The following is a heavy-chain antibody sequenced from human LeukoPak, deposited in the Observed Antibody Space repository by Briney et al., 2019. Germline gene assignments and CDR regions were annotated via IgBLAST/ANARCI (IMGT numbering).Heavy chain of an antibody. CDR3: TTDPDILTGLYLPAGTSPDYYYYYGMDV. J-gene: IGHJ6*02. Sequence: GGSLRLSCAASGFTFSNAWMSWVRQAPGKGLEWVGRIKSKTDGGTTNYGAAVKGRFTISRNDSKNTLYLQMTSLKTEATAVYYCTTDPDILTGLYLPAGTSPDYYYYYGMDVWGQGTTVTVSS. D-gene: IGHD3-9*01. CDR1: GFTFSNAW. CDR2: IKSKTDGGTT. V-gene: IGHV3-15*01.